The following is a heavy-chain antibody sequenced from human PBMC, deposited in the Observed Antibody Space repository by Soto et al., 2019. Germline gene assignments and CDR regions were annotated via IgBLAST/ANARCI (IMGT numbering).Heavy chain of an antibody. Sequence: GESLKISCKGSGCSFTSYWISWVRQMPGKGLEWMGRIDPSDSYTNYSPSFRGHVTISADKSISTAYLQWSSLKASDTAMYYCARLDPVYCICNGSYGTNIYSRGQGNLVTVSS. D-gene: IGHD2-15*01. CDR2: IDPSDSYT. CDR3: ARLDPVYCICNGSYGTNIYS. V-gene: IGHV5-10-1*01. J-gene: IGHJ5*01. CDR1: GCSFTSYW.